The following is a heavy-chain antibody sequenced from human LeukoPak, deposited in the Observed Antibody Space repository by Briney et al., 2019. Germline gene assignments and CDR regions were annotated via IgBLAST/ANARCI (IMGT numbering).Heavy chain of an antibody. CDR1: GGSFSASY. J-gene: IGHJ4*02. CDR3: ARLFRFLWGVFDY. CDR2: INHSGST. Sequence: SSETLSLTCAVYGGSFSASYWSWIRQPPGKGLEWIGEINHSGSTNYNPSLKSRVTISVDTSNNQFSLKLSSVTAADTAVYYCARLFRFLWGVFDYWGQGTLVTVSS. D-gene: IGHD3-3*01. V-gene: IGHV4-34*01.